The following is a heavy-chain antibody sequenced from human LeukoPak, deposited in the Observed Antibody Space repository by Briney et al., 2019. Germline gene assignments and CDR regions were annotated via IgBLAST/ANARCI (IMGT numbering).Heavy chain of an antibody. V-gene: IGHV1-2*02. CDR2: INPNSGGT. CDR3: ARDQAPRMITFGGPRRWFDP. J-gene: IGHJ5*02. CDR1: GYTFTGYY. Sequence: ASVKVSCKASGYTFTGYYMHWVRQAPGQGLEWMGWINPNSGGTNYAQKFQGRVTMTRDTSISTAYMELSRLRSDDTAVYYYARDQAPRMITFGGPRRWFDPWGQGTLVTVSS. D-gene: IGHD3-16*01.